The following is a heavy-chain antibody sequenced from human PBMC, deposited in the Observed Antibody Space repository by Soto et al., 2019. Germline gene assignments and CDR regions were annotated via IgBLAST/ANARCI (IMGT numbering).Heavy chain of an antibody. D-gene: IGHD2-2*01. CDR2: IWYDGSNK. CDR3: ARAYCSSTSCYRWKNWFDP. J-gene: IGHJ5*02. V-gene: IGHV3-33*01. Sequence: GGSPRLSCAASGFTFSSYGMHWVRQAPGKGLEWVAVIWYDGSNKYYADSVKGRFTISRDNSKNTLYLQMNSLRAEDTAVYYCARAYCSSTSCYRWKNWFDPWGQGTLVTVSS. CDR1: GFTFSSYG.